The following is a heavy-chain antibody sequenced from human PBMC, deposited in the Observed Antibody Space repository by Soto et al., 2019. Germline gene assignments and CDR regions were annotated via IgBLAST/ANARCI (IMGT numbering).Heavy chain of an antibody. Sequence: EVQLLESGGGLVQPGGSLRLSCAASGFTFSSFAMSWVRQAPGKGLEWVSGVSGSGTSTYYGDFVKGRFTISRDKSKNTLYLQMNSLRAEDMAVYYCAKGETDYYYYMDVWGKGTTVTVSS. CDR1: GFTFSSFA. V-gene: IGHV3-23*01. CDR2: VSGSGTST. J-gene: IGHJ6*03. CDR3: AKGETDYYYYMDV.